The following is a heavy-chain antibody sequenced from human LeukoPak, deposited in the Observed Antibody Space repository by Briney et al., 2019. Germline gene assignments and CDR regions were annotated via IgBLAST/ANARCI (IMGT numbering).Heavy chain of an antibody. Sequence: PSETLSLTCIVSGGSISSGSYYWSWIRQPAGKGLEWIGRIYISGSTNYKPSLKSRVTISVDTSKNQFSLKLSSVTAADTAVYYCARGHYYDSSGYYFDYWGQGTLVTVSS. CDR3: ARGHYYDSSGYYFDY. D-gene: IGHD3-22*01. CDR2: IYISGST. J-gene: IGHJ4*02. CDR1: GGSISSGSYY. V-gene: IGHV4-61*02.